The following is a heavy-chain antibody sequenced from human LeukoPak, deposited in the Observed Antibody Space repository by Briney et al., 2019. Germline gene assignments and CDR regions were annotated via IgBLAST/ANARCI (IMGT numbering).Heavy chain of an antibody. Sequence: ASVKVSCKTSGYTFSTYGITWVRQAPGQEFQWMGWISAHSGNTKYAENFQGRISLTTDTSATTAYMELRSLTSDDTAVYYCARDLSSGGWTLEFDYWGQGSLVTVAS. J-gene: IGHJ4*02. CDR3: ARDLSSGGWTLEFDY. D-gene: IGHD1-1*01. CDR1: GYTFSTYG. V-gene: IGHV1-18*01. CDR2: ISAHSGNT.